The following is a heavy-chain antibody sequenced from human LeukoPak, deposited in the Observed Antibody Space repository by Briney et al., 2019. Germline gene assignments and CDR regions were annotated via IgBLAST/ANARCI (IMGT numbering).Heavy chain of an antibody. J-gene: IGHJ6*02. CDR2: ISYDGSNK. V-gene: IGHV3-30*18. CDR3: AKDREKWGNYYYYGMDV. CDR1: GFTFSNYG. D-gene: IGHD1-26*01. Sequence: PGGSLRLSCAASGFTFSNYGMHWVRQAPGKGLEWVAVISYDGSNKYYADYVKGRFTISRDNSKNTLYLQMNSLRAEDTAVYYCAKDREKWGNYYYYGMDVWGQGTTVTVSS.